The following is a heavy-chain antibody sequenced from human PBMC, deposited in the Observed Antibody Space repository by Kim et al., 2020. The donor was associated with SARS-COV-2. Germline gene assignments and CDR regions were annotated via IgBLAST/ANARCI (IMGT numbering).Heavy chain of an antibody. Sequence: SETLSLTCSVSGDSIGSYYWNWIRQPAGKGLEYIGRIYSSGATNYNPSLKSRVSVSVDTSKNRFSLRLNSVTAADTAVYYCARGGIAVSGAAVTRYYYYTMDVWGQGTTVTVSS. CDR1: GDSIGSYY. CDR3: ARGGIAVSGAAVTRYYYYTMDV. V-gene: IGHV4-4*07. CDR2: IYSSGAT. J-gene: IGHJ6*02. D-gene: IGHD6-19*01.